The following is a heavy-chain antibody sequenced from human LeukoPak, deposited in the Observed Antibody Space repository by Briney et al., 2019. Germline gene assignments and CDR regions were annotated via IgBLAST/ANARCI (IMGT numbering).Heavy chain of an antibody. CDR1: GGSISRSSYY. D-gene: IGHD3-22*01. CDR2: ISYSGST. Sequence: SETLSLTCTVSGGSISRSSYYWGWIRQPPGKGLEWIGYISYSGSTNYNPSLRSRVTISVDTSKNQFSLKLSSVTAADTAVYYCARWSTYHDGDYWGQGTLVTVSS. CDR3: ARWSTYHDGDY. V-gene: IGHV4-61*05. J-gene: IGHJ4*02.